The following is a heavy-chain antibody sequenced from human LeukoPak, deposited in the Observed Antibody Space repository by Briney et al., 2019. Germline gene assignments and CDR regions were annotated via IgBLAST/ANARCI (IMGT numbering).Heavy chain of an antibody. D-gene: IGHD1-26*01. CDR1: GYTFTSYY. Sequence: ASVKVSCKASGYTFTSYYMHLVRQAPGQGLEWMGIINPSGGSTSYAQKFQGRVTMTRDTSTSTVYMELSSLRSEDTAVYYCATTGEPKGWDYWGQGTLVTVSS. CDR2: INPSGGST. V-gene: IGHV1-46*01. J-gene: IGHJ4*02. CDR3: ATTGEPKGWDY.